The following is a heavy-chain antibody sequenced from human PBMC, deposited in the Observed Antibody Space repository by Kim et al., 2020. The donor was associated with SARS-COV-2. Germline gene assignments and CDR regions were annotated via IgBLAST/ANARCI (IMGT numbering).Heavy chain of an antibody. V-gene: IGHV3-53*01. CDR2: IYSGGST. CDR1: GFTVSSNY. Sequence: GGSLRLSCAASGFTVSSNYMSGVRQAPGKGLEWVSVIYSGGSTYYADSVKGRFTISRDNSKNTLYLQMNSLRAEDTAVYYCARGKQWLAGYYFDYWGQGTLVTVSS. J-gene: IGHJ4*02. CDR3: ARGKQWLAGYYFDY. D-gene: IGHD6-19*01.